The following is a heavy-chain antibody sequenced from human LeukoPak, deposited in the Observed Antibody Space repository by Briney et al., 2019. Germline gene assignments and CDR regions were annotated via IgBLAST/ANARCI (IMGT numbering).Heavy chain of an antibody. J-gene: IGHJ4*02. V-gene: IGHV4-59*01. CDR1: GGSISSYY. CDR3: ASEDFQGYFDY. CDR2: IYYSGST. Sequence: SETLSLTCTVSGGSISSYYWSWIRQPPGKGLEWIGYIYYSGSTNYNPSLKSRVTISVDTSKNQFSLKLSSVTAADTAVYYCASEDFQGYFDYWGQGTLVTVSS.